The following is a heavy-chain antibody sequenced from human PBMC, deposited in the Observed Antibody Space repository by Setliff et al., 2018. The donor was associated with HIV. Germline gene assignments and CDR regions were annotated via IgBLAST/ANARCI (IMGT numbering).Heavy chain of an antibody. CDR3: AGGAYLYADRHQAEYFQH. D-gene: IGHD4-17*01. J-gene: IGHJ1*01. CDR2: ITYDGSNK. Sequence: LSLSCAGSGFTFSSHAMHWVRQAPGKGLEWVAVITYDGSNKYYADSVNGRFTISRDNSKNTLSLQINSLRGEDTAVYYCAGGAYLYADRHQAEYFQHWGQGTLVTVSS. V-gene: IGHV3-30*04. CDR1: GFTFSSHA.